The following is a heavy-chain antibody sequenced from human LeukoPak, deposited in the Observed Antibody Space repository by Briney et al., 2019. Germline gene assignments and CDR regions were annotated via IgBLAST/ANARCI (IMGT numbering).Heavy chain of an antibody. CDR3: ARARGYCSSTGCSFDY. CDR2: INWNGGST. V-gene: IGHV3-20*04. CDR1: GFTFDDYG. Sequence: SGGSLRLSCAASGFTFDDYGMSWVRQAPGKGLEWVSGINWNGGSTGYADSVKGRFTISRDNAKNSLYLQMNSLRAEDTALYYCARARGYCSSTGCSFDYWGQGTLVTVSS. D-gene: IGHD2-2*01. J-gene: IGHJ4*02.